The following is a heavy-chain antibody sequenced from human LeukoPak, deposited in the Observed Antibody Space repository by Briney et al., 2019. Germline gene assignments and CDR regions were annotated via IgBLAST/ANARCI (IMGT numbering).Heavy chain of an antibody. D-gene: IGHD4-17*01. V-gene: IGHV3-7*01. CDR1: GFTFSSSA. J-gene: IGHJ4*02. CDR2: IKQEGSEK. Sequence: GGSLRLSCAASGFTFSSSAMHWVRQAPGKGLEWVANIKQEGSEKYYVDSVKGRFTISRDNAKNSLYLQMNSLRAEDTAVYYCVYSGDYEKGYWGQGTRVTVSS. CDR3: VYSGDYEKGY.